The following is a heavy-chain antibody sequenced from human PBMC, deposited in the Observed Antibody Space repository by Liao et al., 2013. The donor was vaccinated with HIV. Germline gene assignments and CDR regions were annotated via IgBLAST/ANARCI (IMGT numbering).Heavy chain of an antibody. CDR1: GGSISTYY. V-gene: IGHV4-59*12. Sequence: QLQLQESGSGLVKPSQTLSLTCTVSGGSISTYYWSWIRQSPWKGLEWIGYVDYSGSTYYNPSLRRRVTISVDTSKKQFSLRLNSVTAADTAIYFCATEGRGPTVTGGAFDVWGQGTMVTVSS. CDR2: VDYSGST. CDR3: ATEGRGPTVTGGAFDV. J-gene: IGHJ3*01. D-gene: IGHD4-17*01.